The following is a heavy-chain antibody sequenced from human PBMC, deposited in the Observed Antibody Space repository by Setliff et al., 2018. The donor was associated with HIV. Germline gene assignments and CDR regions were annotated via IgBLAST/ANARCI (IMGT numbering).Heavy chain of an antibody. J-gene: IGHJ4*02. V-gene: IGHV3-21*01. CDR1: GFTFSSYS. CDR3: ARDRYSGSSTDY. Sequence: NPGGSLRLSCAASGFTFSSYSMHWVRQAPGKGLEWVSSISSSSYTHYADSVKGRFTISRDNVKNSLYLQMNSLRAEDTAVYYCARDRYSGSSTDYWGQGTLVTVSS. CDR2: ISSSSYT. D-gene: IGHD1-26*01.